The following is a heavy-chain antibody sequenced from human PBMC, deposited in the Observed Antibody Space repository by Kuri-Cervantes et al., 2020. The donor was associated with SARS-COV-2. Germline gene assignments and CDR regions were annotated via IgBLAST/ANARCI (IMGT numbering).Heavy chain of an antibody. V-gene: IGHV4-59*01. CDR1: GGSISSYY. CDR2: IYYSGST. Sequence: SETLSLTCTVSGGSISSYYWSWIRQPPGKGLEWIGYIYYSGSTNYNPSLKSRVTISVDTSKNQFSLKLSFVTAADTAVYYRARSGLMVYAMEFDYWGQGTLVTVSS. CDR3: ARSGLMVYAMEFDY. J-gene: IGHJ4*02. D-gene: IGHD2-8*01.